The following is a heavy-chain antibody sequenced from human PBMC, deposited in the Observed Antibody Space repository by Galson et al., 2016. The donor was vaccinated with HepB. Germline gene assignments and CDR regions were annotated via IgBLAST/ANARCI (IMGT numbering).Heavy chain of an antibody. D-gene: IGHD3-3*01. CDR1: GFTFSNYP. J-gene: IGHJ3*02. Sequence: SLRLSCAASGFTFSNYPMHWVRQAPGKGLEWVAVISYDGSNKYYADSVKGRFTISRDNSKNTLYLQMNSLNSDDTVMYYCAASGPGVEGDALDIWGQGTMVIVSS. CDR2: ISYDGSNK. V-gene: IGHV3-30-3*01. CDR3: AASGPGVEGDALDI.